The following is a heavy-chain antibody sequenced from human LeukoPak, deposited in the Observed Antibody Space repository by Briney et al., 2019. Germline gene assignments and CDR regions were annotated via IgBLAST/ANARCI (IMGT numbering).Heavy chain of an antibody. CDR2: ISNTGGT. CDR1: GGSVSSSY. Sequence: SETLSLTXTVSGGSVSSSYWSWIRQPAGKGLEWIGRISNTGGTNYNPSLKSRVTMSVDTSKNQFSLNLNSVSAADTAVYYCAREGRSSVQGYWGQGTLVTVSS. J-gene: IGHJ4*02. D-gene: IGHD3-10*01. V-gene: IGHV4-4*07. CDR3: AREGRSSVQGY.